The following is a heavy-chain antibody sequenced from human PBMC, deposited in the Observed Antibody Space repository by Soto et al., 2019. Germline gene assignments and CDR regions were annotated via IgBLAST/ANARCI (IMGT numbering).Heavy chain of an antibody. CDR1: GFIFRSYG. CDR3: ASSAA. J-gene: IGHJ5*02. D-gene: IGHD6-19*01. Sequence: PGGSLRLSCAASGFIFRSYGMHWVRQAPGKGLEWVAVIRYDGSNTYYADPVKGRFTISRDNSKNTLFLQMNSLRAEDTAVYYCASSAAWGRGTLVTVSS. V-gene: IGHV3-33*01. CDR2: IRYDGSNT.